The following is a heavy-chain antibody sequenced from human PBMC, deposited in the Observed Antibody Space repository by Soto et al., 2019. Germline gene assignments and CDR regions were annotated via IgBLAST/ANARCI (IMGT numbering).Heavy chain of an antibody. CDR3: ARGFGGLDF. D-gene: IGHD3-10*01. V-gene: IGHV3-66*01. CDR1: GVTGSSHD. J-gene: IGHJ1*01. Sequence: GGSQRLSCAASGVTGSSHDRRWVRQAPGKGLEWVSVIYSGGSTYYANSVKGRFTISRDNSKNTLYLQMGSLRAEDMAVYYCARGFGGLDFWGQGTLVTVSS. CDR2: IYSGGST.